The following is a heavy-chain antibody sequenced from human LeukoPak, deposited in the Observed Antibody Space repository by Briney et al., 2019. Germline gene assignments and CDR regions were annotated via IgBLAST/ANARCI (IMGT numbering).Heavy chain of an antibody. CDR2: INHSGST. CDR1: GGSFSGYY. V-gene: IGHV4-34*01. J-gene: IGHJ2*01. D-gene: IGHD3-22*01. Sequence: SETLSLTCAAYGGSFSGYYWSWIRQPPGKGLEWIGEINHSGSTNYNPSLKSRVTISVDTSKNQFSLKLSSVTAADTAVYYCARGRGGIARKYDSSTTRYFDLWGRGTLVTVSS. CDR3: ARGRGGIARKYDSSTTRYFDL.